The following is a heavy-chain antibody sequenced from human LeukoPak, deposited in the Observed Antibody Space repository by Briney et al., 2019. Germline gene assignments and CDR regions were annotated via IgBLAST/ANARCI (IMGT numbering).Heavy chain of an antibody. Sequence: PSGTLSLTCAVYVGSFSGYYWSWMRQPPGKGVEWIGEINHSGSTNYNPSLKSRVTISVDTSTNLFSVKLSSVTAADTAVYYCARETTVRGVTIDNWFDLWGQGTLVTVSS. CDR1: VGSFSGYY. V-gene: IGHV4-34*01. CDR2: INHSGST. D-gene: IGHD3-10*01. J-gene: IGHJ5*02. CDR3: ARETTVRGVTIDNWFDL.